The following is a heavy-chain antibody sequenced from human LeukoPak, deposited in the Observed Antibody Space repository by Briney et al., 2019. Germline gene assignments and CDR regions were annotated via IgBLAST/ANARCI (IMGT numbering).Heavy chain of an antibody. J-gene: IGHJ4*02. CDR3: ATDRRSYWPFGY. CDR2: IIPIFGTA. D-gene: IGHD1-26*01. Sequence: SVKVSCKASGGAFSSYAISWVRQAPGQGLEWMGGIIPIFGTANYAQKFQGRVTMTEDTSTDTAYMELSSLRSEDTAVYYCATDRRSYWPFGYWGQGTLVTVS. V-gene: IGHV1-69*06. CDR1: GGAFSSYA.